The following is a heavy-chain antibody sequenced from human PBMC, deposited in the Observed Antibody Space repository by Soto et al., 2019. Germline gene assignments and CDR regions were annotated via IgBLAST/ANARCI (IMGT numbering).Heavy chain of an antibody. CDR1: GFRFSSYA. D-gene: IGHD6-6*01. CDR3: ASSSALWHGMDA. CDR2: ISASGGSA. Sequence: AGGSLRLSCAAPGFRFSSYAMSWVRQAPGQGPEWLSVISASGGSAYYADSVRGRFTISRDNSKNTLYLQMKSLGAEDTAVYYCASSSALWHGMDAWGQGTTVTVS. V-gene: IGHV3-23*01. J-gene: IGHJ6*02.